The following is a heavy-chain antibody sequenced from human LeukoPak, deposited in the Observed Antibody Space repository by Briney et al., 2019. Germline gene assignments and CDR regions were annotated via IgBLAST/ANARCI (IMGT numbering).Heavy chain of an antibody. V-gene: IGHV3-9*01. D-gene: IGHD2-15*01. Sequence: PGGSLRLSCAASGFTFSSYAMSWVRQAPGKGLEWVSGISWNSGSIGYADSVKGRFTISRDNAKNSLYLQMNSLRAEDTALYYCAKAGRGRWYLDYWGQGTLVTVSS. CDR3: AKAGRGRWYLDY. J-gene: IGHJ4*02. CDR1: GFTFSSYA. CDR2: ISWNSGSI.